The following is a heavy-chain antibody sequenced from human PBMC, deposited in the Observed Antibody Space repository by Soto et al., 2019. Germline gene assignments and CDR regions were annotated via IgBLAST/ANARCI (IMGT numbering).Heavy chain of an antibody. Sequence: PGGSLRLSCAASGFTFSSYSMNWVRQAPGKGLEWVSSISSSSSYIYYADSVKGRFTISRDNAKNSLYLQMNSLRAEDTAVYYCARDGIVGFNWFDPWGQGTLVTVSS. CDR1: GFTFSSYS. CDR3: ARDGIVGFNWFDP. CDR2: ISSSSSYI. V-gene: IGHV3-21*01. D-gene: IGHD1-26*01. J-gene: IGHJ5*02.